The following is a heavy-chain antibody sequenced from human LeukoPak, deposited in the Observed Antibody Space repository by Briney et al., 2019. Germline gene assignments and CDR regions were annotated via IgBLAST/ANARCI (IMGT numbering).Heavy chain of an antibody. CDR2: IIPILGIA. V-gene: IGHV1-69*04. J-gene: IGHJ6*03. CDR1: GGTFSSYA. Sequence: GASVKVSCKASGGTFSSYAISWVRQAPGQGLEWMGRIIPILGIANYAQKYQGRVTITADKSTSTAYMELSSVTAADTAVHYCAKMVRGVITSPYYYYYMDVWGKGTTVTVSS. D-gene: IGHD3-10*01. CDR3: AKMVRGVITSPYYYYYMDV.